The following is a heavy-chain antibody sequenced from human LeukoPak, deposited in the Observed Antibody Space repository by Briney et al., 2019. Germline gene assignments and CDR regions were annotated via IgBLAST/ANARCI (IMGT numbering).Heavy chain of an antibody. Sequence: SETLSLTCTVSGGSISSYYWSWIRQPPGKGLEWIGYIYYSGSTNYNPSLKSRVTISVDTSKNQFSLKLSSVTAADTAVYYCARGGHYYDSSGYPFDYWGQGTLVTVPS. CDR1: GGSISSYY. D-gene: IGHD3-22*01. CDR3: ARGGHYYDSSGYPFDY. J-gene: IGHJ4*02. V-gene: IGHV4-59*01. CDR2: IYYSGST.